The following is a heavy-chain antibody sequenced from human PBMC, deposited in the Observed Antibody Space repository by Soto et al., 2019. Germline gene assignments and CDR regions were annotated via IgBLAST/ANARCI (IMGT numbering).Heavy chain of an antibody. D-gene: IGHD3-22*01. CDR1: GFTFSSYA. CDR2: ISYDGSNK. V-gene: IGHV3-30-3*01. Sequence: QVQLVESGGGVVQPGRSLRLSCAASGFTFSSYAMHWVRQAPGKRLEWVAVISYDGSNKYYADSVKGRFTISRDNSKNTLYLQMNSLRAEDTAVYYCARDVYDSSGGWGQGTLVTVSS. CDR3: ARDVYDSSGG. J-gene: IGHJ4*02.